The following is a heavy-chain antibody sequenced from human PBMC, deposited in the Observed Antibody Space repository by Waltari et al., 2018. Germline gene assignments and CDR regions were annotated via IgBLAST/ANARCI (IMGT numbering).Heavy chain of an antibody. CDR1: GFTFDDYA. Sequence: EVQLVESGGGLVQPGRSLRLSCAASGFTFDDYAMHWVRQAPGKGLEWVSGISWNSGSIGYADSVKGRFTISRDNAKNSLYLQMNSLRAEDMALYYCAKDKGSITMVRALDYWGQGTLVTVSS. J-gene: IGHJ4*02. CDR2: ISWNSGSI. CDR3: AKDKGSITMVRALDY. D-gene: IGHD3-10*01. V-gene: IGHV3-9*03.